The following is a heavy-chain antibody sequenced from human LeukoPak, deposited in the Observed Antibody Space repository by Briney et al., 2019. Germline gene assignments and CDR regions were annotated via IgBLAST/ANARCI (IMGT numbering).Heavy chain of an antibody. D-gene: IGHD3-22*01. CDR1: GFTFSSYA. V-gene: IGHV3-23*01. J-gene: IGHJ4*02. CDR2: ISGSGGST. Sequence: GGSLRLSCAASGFTFSSYAMSWVRQAPGKGLEWVSAISGSGGSTYYADSVKGRFTISRDNSKSTLYLQMNSLRAEDTAVYYCAKSGKGGYYYDSSGAVYYFDYWGQGTLVTVSS. CDR3: AKSGKGGYYYDSSGAVYYFDY.